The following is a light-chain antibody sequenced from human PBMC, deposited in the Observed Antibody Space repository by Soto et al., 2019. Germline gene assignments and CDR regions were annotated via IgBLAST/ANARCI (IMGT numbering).Light chain of an antibody. CDR1: GSDVGGYNY. V-gene: IGLV2-8*01. CDR3: SSYAGSNIYVV. CDR2: EVS. J-gene: IGLJ2*01. Sequence: QSAPTQPPSASGSPGQSVTISCTGTGSDVGGYNYVSWYQHHPGKAPKLMLYEVSTRPSGVPDRFSGSKSGNTASLTVSGLQAEDEADYYCSSYAGSNIYVVFGGGTKLTVL.